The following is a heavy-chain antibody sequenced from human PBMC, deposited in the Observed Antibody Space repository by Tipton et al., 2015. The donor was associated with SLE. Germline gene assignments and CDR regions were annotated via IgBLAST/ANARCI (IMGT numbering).Heavy chain of an antibody. J-gene: IGHJ3*02. CDR3: ARRGWVDAFDI. CDR1: GGAIRTFY. Sequence: TLSLTCTVSGGAIRTFYWSWIRQPAGKGLEWIGRIYSSWRTNYNPSLKSRVTMSVYTSRKQFSLKLTSVTAADTAVYYCARRGWVDAFDIWGQGTMVIVSS. D-gene: IGHD6-19*01. V-gene: IGHV4-4*07. CDR2: IYSSWRT.